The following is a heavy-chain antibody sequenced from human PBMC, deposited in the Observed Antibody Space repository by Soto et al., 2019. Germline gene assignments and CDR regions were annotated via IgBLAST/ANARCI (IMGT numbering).Heavy chain of an antibody. CDR3: AGTSSANSAAAFNV. V-gene: IGHV4-4*07. Sequence: QVQLQESGPGLVKPSETLSLSCSVFGGFINKYYWNWIRKPAGKGLEWIGRIFLSGATDYNPSLKSRVTMSVDTSQNQFSLRLRSLTAADTALYFCAGTSSANSAAAFNVWGQGTVVTVSS. CDR2: IFLSGAT. CDR1: GGFINKYY. D-gene: IGHD7-27*01. J-gene: IGHJ3*01.